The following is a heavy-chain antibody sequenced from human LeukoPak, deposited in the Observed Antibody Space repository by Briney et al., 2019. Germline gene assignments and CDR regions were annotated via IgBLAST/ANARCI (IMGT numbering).Heavy chain of an antibody. CDR1: GFTFSDYY. Sequence: PGGSLRLSCAASGFTFSDYYMSWIRQAPGKGLEWVSYISGSGSTIYYADSVKGRFTISRDNAKNSLYLQMNSLRAEDTAVYYCARDRMVRDYDAFDIWGQGTMVTVSS. V-gene: IGHV3-11*04. CDR3: ARDRMVRDYDAFDI. D-gene: IGHD3-10*01. J-gene: IGHJ3*02. CDR2: ISGSGSTI.